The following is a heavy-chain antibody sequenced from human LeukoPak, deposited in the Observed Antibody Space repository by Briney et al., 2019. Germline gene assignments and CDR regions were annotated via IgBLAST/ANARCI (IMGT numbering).Heavy chain of an antibody. J-gene: IGHJ4*02. CDR2: ISGSGDST. Sequence: PGGSLRLSCAASGFTFRSYAMSWVRQAPGKGLEWVSGISGSGDSTFFADSVKGRFTISRDNSKNTLYLQMNSLRAEDTAVYYCARDNADGEGRFSFWAQGTLVTVSS. V-gene: IGHV3-23*01. CDR1: GFTFRSYA. CDR3: ARDNADGEGRFSF. D-gene: IGHD3-10*01.